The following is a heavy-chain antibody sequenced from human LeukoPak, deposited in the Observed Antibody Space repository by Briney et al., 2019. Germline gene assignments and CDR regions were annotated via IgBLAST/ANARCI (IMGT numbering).Heavy chain of an antibody. CDR2: IGTVGDT. CDR3: TRSTYCNSTSCYPGAFDI. D-gene: IGHD2-2*01. V-gene: IGHV3-13*01. CDR1: GFSFRNYD. Sequence: HTGGSLRLSCAVSGFSFRNYDMHWVRQPTGKGLEWVSAIGTVGDTFYPDSVKGRFTISRDNAKNFLYPQMNSLRAGDTAVYYCTRSTYCNSTSCYPGAFDIWGQGTMVTVSA. J-gene: IGHJ3*02.